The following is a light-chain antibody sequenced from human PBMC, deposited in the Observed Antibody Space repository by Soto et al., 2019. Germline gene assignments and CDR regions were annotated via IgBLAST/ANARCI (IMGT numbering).Light chain of an antibody. CDR2: EVS. Sequence: QSALTQPASVSXXPGQSITISCTGTSSDVGGYNYVSWYQQHPGKAPKLMIYEVSNRPSGVSNRFSGSKSGNTASLTISGLQAEDEADYYCSSYTSSSTSGVFGGGTKLTVL. J-gene: IGLJ2*01. V-gene: IGLV2-14*01. CDR3: SSYTSSSTSGV. CDR1: SSDVGGYNY.